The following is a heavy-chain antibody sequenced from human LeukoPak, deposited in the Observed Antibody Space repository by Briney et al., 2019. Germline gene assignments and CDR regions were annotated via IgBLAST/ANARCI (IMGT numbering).Heavy chain of an antibody. Sequence: SETLSLTCAVSGGSISSGGYSWSWIRQPTGKGLEWIGYIYHSGSTYYNPSLKSRVTISVDRSKNQFSLKLSSVTAADTAVYYCARGGAYGDDYIWGQGTLVTVSS. CDR1: GGSISSGGYS. J-gene: IGHJ4*02. CDR2: IYHSGST. D-gene: IGHD4-17*01. V-gene: IGHV4-30-2*01. CDR3: ARGGAYGDDYI.